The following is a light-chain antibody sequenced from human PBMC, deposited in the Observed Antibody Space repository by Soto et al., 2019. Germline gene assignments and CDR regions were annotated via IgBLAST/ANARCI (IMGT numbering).Light chain of an antibody. CDR3: QQYGSSPLYT. CDR1: QSVSSSY. CDR2: GAS. V-gene: IGKV3-20*01. J-gene: IGKJ2*01. Sequence: EIVLTQSPGTLSLSPGERATLSCRASQSVSSSYLASYQQKPGQAPRLLIYGASSRATGIPDRFSGSGSGTDFTLTISRLEPEDFAVYYCQQYGSSPLYTFGHGTKLEIK.